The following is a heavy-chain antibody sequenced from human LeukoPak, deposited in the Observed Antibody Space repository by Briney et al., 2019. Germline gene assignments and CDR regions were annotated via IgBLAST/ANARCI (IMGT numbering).Heavy chain of an antibody. Sequence: ASVKVSCKASGYTFTDYYMHWVRQAPGQGLEWMGWINPNSGNTNYAQKLQGRVTMTTDTSTSTAYMELRSLRSADTAVYYCAREGMVLTAIGAFDIWGQGTMVTVSS. CDR3: AREGMVLTAIGAFDI. CDR2: INPNSGNT. J-gene: IGHJ3*02. CDR1: GYTFTDYY. V-gene: IGHV1-18*04. D-gene: IGHD4/OR15-4a*01.